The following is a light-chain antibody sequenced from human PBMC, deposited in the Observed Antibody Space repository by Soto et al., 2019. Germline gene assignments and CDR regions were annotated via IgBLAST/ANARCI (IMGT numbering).Light chain of an antibody. CDR1: QTISSW. V-gene: IGKV1-39*01. J-gene: IGKJ3*01. CDR2: AGS. Sequence: DIQMTQSPSTLSGSVGDRVTITCRASQTISSWLAWYQQKPGKAPRLLIYAGSTLQTGVPSRFSGSGSGTDFTLTISSLQPEDFATYYCQQTYSIPRTFGPGTKVDIK. CDR3: QQTYSIPRT.